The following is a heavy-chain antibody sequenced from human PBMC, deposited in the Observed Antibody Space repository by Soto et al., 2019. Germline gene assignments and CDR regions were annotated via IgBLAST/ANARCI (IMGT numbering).Heavy chain of an antibody. CDR2: ISSSSSYI. Sequence: GGSLRLSCAASGFTFSSYSMNWVRQAPGKGLEWVSSISSSSSYIYYADSVKGRFTISRDNAKNSLYLQMNSLRAEDTAVYYCARDTPFSGGSYGIDYWGQGTLVTVSS. CDR1: GFTFSSYS. D-gene: IGHD2-15*01. CDR3: ARDTPFSGGSYGIDY. J-gene: IGHJ4*02. V-gene: IGHV3-21*01.